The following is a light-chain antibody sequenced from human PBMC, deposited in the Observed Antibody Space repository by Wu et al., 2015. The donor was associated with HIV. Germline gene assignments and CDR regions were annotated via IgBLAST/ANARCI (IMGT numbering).Light chain of an antibody. CDR2: GAS. V-gene: IGKV3-11*01. CDR1: QSVDNH. Sequence: SVLTQSPATLSLSPGERATLSCRASQSVDNHLAWYQQKPGQAPRLLIYGASNRATGIPARFSGSGSGTDFTLTIGSLEPEDFAVYYCQQRYNWPLTFGGGTKVEIK. J-gene: IGKJ4*01. CDR3: QQRYNWPLT.